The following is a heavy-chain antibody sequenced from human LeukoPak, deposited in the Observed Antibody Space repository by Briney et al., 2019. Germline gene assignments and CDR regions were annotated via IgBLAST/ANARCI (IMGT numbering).Heavy chain of an antibody. V-gene: IGHV3-23*01. J-gene: IGHJ4*02. CDR3: SNGYLNTFDI. D-gene: IGHD2-8*01. CDR2: ISGGGGST. CDR1: GFTFSGYA. Sequence: PGGSLRLSCAASGFTFSGYAMTCVRQTPGKGLEWVSGISGGGGSTDYADSMKGRFTISRDNSKNTLYLQVNSLRAEDTAVYYGSNGYLNTFDIWGQGTLVTVSS.